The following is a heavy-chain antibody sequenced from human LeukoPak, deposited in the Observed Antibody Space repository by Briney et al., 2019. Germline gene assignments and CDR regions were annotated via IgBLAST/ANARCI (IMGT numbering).Heavy chain of an antibody. CDR1: GYTFTGYY. V-gene: IGHV1-2*02. CDR3: ATQWNQVLAD. D-gene: IGHD1-14*01. Sequence: ASVKVSCKASGYTFTGYYMHSVRQAPGQGLEWMGWINSNSGGTNYAQKFQGRVTMTRDTSISTAYMELTRLRSDDTAVYYCATQWNQVLADWGQGTLVTVSS. J-gene: IGHJ4*02. CDR2: INSNSGGT.